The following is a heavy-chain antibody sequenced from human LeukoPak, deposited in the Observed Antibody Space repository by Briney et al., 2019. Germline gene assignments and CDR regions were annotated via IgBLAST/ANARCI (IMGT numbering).Heavy chain of an antibody. CDR2: IYHSGST. Sequence: PSETLSLTCTVSGYSISSGYYWGWIRQPPGKGLEWIGSIYHSGSTYYNPSLKSRVTISVDTSKNQFPLKLSPATAADTAVYYCARAKQLERPPPLIGYYYMDVWGKGTTVTVSS. CDR1: GYSISSGYY. J-gene: IGHJ6*03. V-gene: IGHV4-38-2*02. D-gene: IGHD1-1*01. CDR3: ARAKQLERPPPLIGYYYMDV.